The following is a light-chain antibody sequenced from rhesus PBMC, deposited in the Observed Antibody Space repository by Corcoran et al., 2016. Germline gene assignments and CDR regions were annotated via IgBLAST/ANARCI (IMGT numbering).Light chain of an antibody. CDR3: QQHHSSPWT. J-gene: IGKJ1*01. CDR2: ASS. Sequence: DIQMTQSPSSLSASVGDRVTITCQASQGISNWLAWYQQKPGRAPKLLIYASSSLQSGVPSRISGSGSGTEFTHTISSLQPEDLATYYCQQHHSSPWTFGQGTKVEVK. CDR1: QGISNW. V-gene: IGKV1-18*01.